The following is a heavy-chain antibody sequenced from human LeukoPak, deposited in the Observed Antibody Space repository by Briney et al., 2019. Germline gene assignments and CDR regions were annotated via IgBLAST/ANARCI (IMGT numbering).Heavy chain of an antibody. CDR2: INAGNGNT. Sequence: ASVKVSCKASGYTFTSYGISWVRQAPGQGLEWMGWINAGNGNTKYSQKFQGRVTITRDTSASTAYMELSSLRSEDTAVYYCARGVVPDNFDYWGQGTLVTVSS. CDR1: GYTFTSYG. J-gene: IGHJ4*02. CDR3: ARGVVPDNFDY. V-gene: IGHV1-3*01. D-gene: IGHD2-2*01.